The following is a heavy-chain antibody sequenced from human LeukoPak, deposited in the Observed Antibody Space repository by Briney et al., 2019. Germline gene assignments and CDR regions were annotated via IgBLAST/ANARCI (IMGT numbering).Heavy chain of an antibody. D-gene: IGHD3-3*01. J-gene: IGHJ5*02. Sequence: SQTLSLTCTVSGGSISSGSYYWSWIRQPAGKGLEWIGRIYTSGSTNYNPSLKSRVTISVDTSKNQFSLKLSSVTAADTAVYYCARDVNQYYDFWANWFDPWGQGTLVTVSS. CDR2: IYTSGST. V-gene: IGHV4-61*02. CDR1: GGSISSGSYY. CDR3: ARDVNQYYDFWANWFDP.